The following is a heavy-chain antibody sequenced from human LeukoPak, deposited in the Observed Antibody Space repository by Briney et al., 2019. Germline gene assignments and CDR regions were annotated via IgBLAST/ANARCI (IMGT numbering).Heavy chain of an antibody. Sequence: PGGSLRLSCTASGFTFGDYAMSWVRQAPGKGLEWVGFIRSKAYGGTTEYAASVKGRFTISRDDSKSIAYLQMNSLKTEDTAVYYCTRGSRIQLWLFDYWGQGTLVTVSS. J-gene: IGHJ4*02. V-gene: IGHV3-49*04. CDR3: TRGSRIQLWLFDY. D-gene: IGHD5-18*01. CDR2: IRSKAYGGTT. CDR1: GFTFGDYA.